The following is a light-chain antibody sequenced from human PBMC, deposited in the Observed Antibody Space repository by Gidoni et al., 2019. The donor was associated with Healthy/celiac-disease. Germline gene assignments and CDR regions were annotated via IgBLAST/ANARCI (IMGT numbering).Light chain of an antibody. Sequence: EIVMTQSPATLSVSPWERATLSCRASQSVSSNLAWYQQKPGHAPRLLIYGASTRATGIPARFSGSGSGTDFTLTISSLQSEDFAVYYCQQYNNWPPVTFGGGTKVEIK. V-gene: IGKV3-15*01. CDR3: QQYNNWPPVT. CDR2: GAS. CDR1: QSVSSN. J-gene: IGKJ4*01.